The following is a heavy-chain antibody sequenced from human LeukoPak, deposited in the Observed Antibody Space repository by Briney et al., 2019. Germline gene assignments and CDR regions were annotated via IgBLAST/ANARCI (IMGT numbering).Heavy chain of an antibody. CDR3: ATVDPPPYYGMDV. J-gene: IGHJ6*02. D-gene: IGHD5-12*01. Sequence: SVRVSCKASGGTFSSYAISWVRQAPGQGLEWMGRIIPILGIANYAQKFQGRVTISADKSTSTAYMELSSLRSEDTAVYYCATVDPPPYYGMDVWGQGTTVTVSS. CDR1: GGTFSSYA. V-gene: IGHV1-69*04. CDR2: IIPILGIA.